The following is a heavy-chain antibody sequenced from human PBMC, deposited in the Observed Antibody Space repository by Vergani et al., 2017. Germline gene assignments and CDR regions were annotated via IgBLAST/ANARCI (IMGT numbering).Heavy chain of an antibody. CDR3: ARDAAHSSWYYYQQYLISGFDY. J-gene: IGHJ4*02. V-gene: IGHV4-39*07. D-gene: IGHD6-13*01. Sequence: QLQLQESGPGLVKPSETLSLTCTVSGGSISSSSYYWGWIRQPPGKGLEWIGSIYYSGSTYYNPSLKSRVTISVDTSKNQFSLKLSSVTAADTAVYYCARDAAHSSWYYYQQYLISGFDYWGQGTLVTVSS. CDR1: GGSISSSSYY. CDR2: IYYSGST.